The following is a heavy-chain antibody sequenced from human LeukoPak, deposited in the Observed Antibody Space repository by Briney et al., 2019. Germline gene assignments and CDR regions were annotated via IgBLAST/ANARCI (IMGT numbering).Heavy chain of an antibody. CDR3: ARLLARGDFDS. V-gene: IGHV4-39*01. CDR2: IYYNGNT. Sequence: SETLSLTCTVSGXSVSSSSYYGGWIRQPPGKGLECIATIYYNGNTYYSPSLKNRVTISLDTSKNQFSLRVSSVTAADTAVYYCARLLARGDFDSWGQGTLVTVSS. CDR1: GXSVSSSSYY. J-gene: IGHJ4*02. D-gene: IGHD2-8*02.